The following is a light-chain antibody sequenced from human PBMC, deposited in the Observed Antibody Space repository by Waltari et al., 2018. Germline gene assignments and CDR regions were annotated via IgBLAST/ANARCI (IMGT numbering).Light chain of an antibody. CDR3: MQGTHWPPIT. CDR2: KVS. Sequence: VVMTQSPISLPVTLGQPASIPCRSSQSLVHSDGNTYLNWFLQRPGQSPRRLIYKVSKRDAGVPDRLSGSGSGTDFTLKISRVEAEDVGIYYCMQGTHWPPITFGQGTRLEIK. J-gene: IGKJ5*01. V-gene: IGKV2-30*02. CDR1: QSLVHSDGNTY.